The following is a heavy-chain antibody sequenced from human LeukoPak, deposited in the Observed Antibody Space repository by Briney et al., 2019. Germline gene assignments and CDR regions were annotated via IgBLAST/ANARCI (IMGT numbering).Heavy chain of an antibody. Sequence: GGPLRFSCAATEFTVSRSYMTWVRKAPGKGLEWVSVLRSGGTIEYADTVKGRFTISRDISKNTVYLQMNNLRSEDTAVYFCAREGEKADGYNHGLDRWGQGTLVTVSS. D-gene: IGHD5-24*01. J-gene: IGHJ4*02. CDR2: LRSGGTI. CDR1: EFTVSRSY. V-gene: IGHV3-53*01. CDR3: AREGEKADGYNHGLDR.